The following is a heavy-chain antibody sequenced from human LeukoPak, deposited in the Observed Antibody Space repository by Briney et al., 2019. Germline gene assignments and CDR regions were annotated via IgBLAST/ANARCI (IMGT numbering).Heavy chain of an antibody. CDR2: MYLSGTT. D-gene: IGHD3-22*01. Sequence: PSQTLSLTCTVSGGSISSGDYYWSWVRQPPGKGLEWIGEMYLSGTTHSNPSVKSRVTISIDKSKNQFFLNLSSVTAADTAVYYCAGLVGRYSSGLYYYYFDYWGQGTLVTVSS. CDR1: GGSISSGDYY. J-gene: IGHJ4*02. CDR3: AGLVGRYSSGLYYYYFDY. V-gene: IGHV4-30-4*01.